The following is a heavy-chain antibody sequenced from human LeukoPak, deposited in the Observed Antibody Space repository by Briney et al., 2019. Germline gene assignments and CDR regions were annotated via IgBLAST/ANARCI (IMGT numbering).Heavy chain of an antibody. V-gene: IGHV3-48*04. J-gene: IGHJ4*02. Sequence: GGSLRLSCEGSGFTFSSYSMSWVRQAPGQGLEWVSYISSSSSTIYYADSVKGRFTISRDNAKNSLYLQMNSLRAEDTAVYYCARVQIHGDYDYWGQGTLVTVPS. CDR1: GFTFSSYS. CDR3: ARVQIHGDYDY. D-gene: IGHD4-17*01. CDR2: ISSSSSTI.